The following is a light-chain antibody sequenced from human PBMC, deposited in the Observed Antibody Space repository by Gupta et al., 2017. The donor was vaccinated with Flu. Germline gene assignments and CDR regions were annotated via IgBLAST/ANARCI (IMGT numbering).Light chain of an antibody. V-gene: IGKV3-11*01. Sequence: EIVLTQSPATLSLSPGERATLSCRASQSVSSYLAWYQQKPGQAPRLLIYDASNRATGIPARFSGSGSGTEFTLTISSLEPEDFAVYYCQQRSNWPYTFGQGTQVDIK. CDR1: QSVSSY. CDR3: QQRSNWPYT. J-gene: IGKJ5*01. CDR2: DAS.